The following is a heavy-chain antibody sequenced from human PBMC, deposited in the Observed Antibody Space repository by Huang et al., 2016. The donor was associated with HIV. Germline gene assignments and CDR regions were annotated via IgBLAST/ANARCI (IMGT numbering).Heavy chain of an antibody. J-gene: IGHJ6*02. CDR3: ARQWTILEWLLGLDV. CDR1: GGSFTGNY. D-gene: IGHD3-3*01. V-gene: IGHV4-34*02. CDR2: VNERGAT. Sequence: QMQLQQRGAGLLKPSETLSLTCGVSGGSFTGNYLTWIRQAPGKGLEWIGEVNERGATNDNPSLNGRGTISRDKSNRELSLNLRSVTAADTAVYYCARQWTILEWLLGLDVWGQGTTVIVSS.